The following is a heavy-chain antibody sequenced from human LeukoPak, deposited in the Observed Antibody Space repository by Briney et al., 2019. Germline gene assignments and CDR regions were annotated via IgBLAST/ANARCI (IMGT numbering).Heavy chain of an antibody. Sequence: LETLSLTCTVSGGSLSGHYWSWIRQPPGKRLEWIGYVSYTRRTKYNPSLQSRVTISIDTSKSQFSLKLTSVTSADTAVYSCARLLDNDISGDPDTFDVWGQGTTVIVSS. CDR3: ARLLDNDISGDPDTFDV. CDR2: VSYTRRT. J-gene: IGHJ3*01. V-gene: IGHV4-59*11. D-gene: IGHD3-22*01. CDR1: GGSLSGHY.